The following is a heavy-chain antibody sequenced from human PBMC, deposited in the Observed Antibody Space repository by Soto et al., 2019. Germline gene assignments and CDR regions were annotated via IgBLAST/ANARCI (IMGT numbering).Heavy chain of an antibody. CDR2: ISGSGGST. D-gene: IGHD3-22*01. CDR3: AKTLYYYDSSGYQ. Sequence: EVQLLESGGGLVQPEGSLRLSCAASGFTFSSYAMSWVRQAPGKGLEWVSAISGSGGSTYYADSVKGRFTISRDNSKNTLYLQMNSLRAEDTAVYYCAKTLYYYDSSGYQWGQGTLVTVSS. CDR1: GFTFSSYA. V-gene: IGHV3-23*01. J-gene: IGHJ4*02.